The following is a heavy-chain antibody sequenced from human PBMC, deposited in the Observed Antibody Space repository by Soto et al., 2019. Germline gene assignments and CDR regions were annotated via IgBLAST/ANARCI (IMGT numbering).Heavy chain of an antibody. J-gene: IGHJ4*02. CDR2: ISSNGGST. Sequence: PGGSLRLSCSASGFNFSSYAMHWVRQAPGKGLEYVSAISSNGGSTYYADSVKGRFTISRDNSKNTLYLQMSSLRAEDTAVYYCVKVGEQVVTGYFDYWGQGTLVTVSS. CDR3: VKVGEQVVTGYFDY. V-gene: IGHV3-64D*08. CDR1: GFNFSSYA. D-gene: IGHD2-15*01.